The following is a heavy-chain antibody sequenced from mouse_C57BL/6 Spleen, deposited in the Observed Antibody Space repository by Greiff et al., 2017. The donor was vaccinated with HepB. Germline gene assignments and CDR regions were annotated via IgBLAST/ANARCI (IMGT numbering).Heavy chain of an antibody. J-gene: IGHJ3*01. CDR1: GYTFTDYN. CDR3: AIYYGPWFAY. V-gene: IGHV1-22*01. CDR2: INPNNGDT. D-gene: IGHD2-1*01. Sequence: EVKLLESGPELVKPGASVKMSCKASGYTFTDYNMHWVKQSHGKSLEWIGYINPNNGDTSYNQKFKGKATLTVNKSSSTAYMELRSLTSEDSAVYYCAIYYGPWFAYWGQGTLVTVSA.